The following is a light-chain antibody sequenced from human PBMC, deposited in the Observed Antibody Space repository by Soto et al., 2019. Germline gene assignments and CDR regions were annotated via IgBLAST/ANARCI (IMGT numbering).Light chain of an antibody. CDR1: QSISSW. CDR2: DAS. V-gene: IGKV1-5*01. CDR3: QQYSTYPWT. Sequence: DIQMTQSPSTLSASVGDRVTTTCRASQSISSWLAWYQQKPGKAPKLLIYDASSLETGVPSRFSGSGSGTEFTLTISSLQPDDLAAFYCQQYSTYPWTFGQGTKV. J-gene: IGKJ1*01.